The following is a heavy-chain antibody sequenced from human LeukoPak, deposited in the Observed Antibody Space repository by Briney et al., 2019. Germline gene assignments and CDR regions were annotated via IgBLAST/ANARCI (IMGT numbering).Heavy chain of an antibody. CDR2: ISSSSSTI. D-gene: IGHD2-21*01. Sequence: SGGSLRLSCAASGFTFSSYSMNWVRQAPGKGLEWVSYISSSSSTIYYADSVKGRFTISRDNAKNSLYLQMNSLRAEDTAVYYCARDDSVVMSPQFDPWGQGTLVTVSS. CDR3: ARDDSVVMSPQFDP. J-gene: IGHJ5*02. V-gene: IGHV3-48*01. CDR1: GFTFSSYS.